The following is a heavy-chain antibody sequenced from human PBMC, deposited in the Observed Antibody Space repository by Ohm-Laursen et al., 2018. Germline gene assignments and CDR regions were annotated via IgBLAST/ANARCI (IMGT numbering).Heavy chain of an antibody. V-gene: IGHV3-30*18. CDR3: AKDIRTMAGRDV. J-gene: IGHJ6*02. CDR1: GFTFSSYE. Sequence: SLRLSCAASGFTFSSYEMNWVRQAPGKGLEWMAGISKDGSNTYYGHSVEGRFTISRDNSINTLYLQMNSLRPEDTAVYYCAKDIRTMAGRDVWGQGTTVTVSS. D-gene: IGHD4/OR15-4a*01. CDR2: ISKDGSNT.